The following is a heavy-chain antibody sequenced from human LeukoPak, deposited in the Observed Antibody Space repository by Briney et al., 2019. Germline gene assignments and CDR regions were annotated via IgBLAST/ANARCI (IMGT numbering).Heavy chain of an antibody. V-gene: IGHV3-49*04. CDR2: IRSKAYGGTT. D-gene: IGHD3-22*01. CDR1: GFTFSSYA. CDR3: TRDLGSSGYPMADY. J-gene: IGHJ4*02. Sequence: SLRLSCAASGFTFSSYAMHWVRQAPGEGLEWVGFIRSKAYGGTTEYAASVKGRFTISRDDSKSIAYLQMNSLKTEDTAVYYCTRDLGSSGYPMADYWGQGTLVTVSS.